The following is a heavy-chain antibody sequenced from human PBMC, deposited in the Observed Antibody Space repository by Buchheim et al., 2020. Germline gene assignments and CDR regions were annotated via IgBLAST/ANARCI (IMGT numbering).Heavy chain of an antibody. J-gene: IGHJ4*02. Sequence: VHLVESGGGVVQPGRSLRLSCAASGFTFSNYAMHWVRQAPGKGLEWVSRINTDGSSTNYADSVKGRFTISRDNAKNTLYLQMNSLGAEDTAVYYCARDRVSSGWYTDWGQGTL. V-gene: IGHV3-74*01. CDR3: ARDRVSSGWYTD. D-gene: IGHD6-19*01. CDR1: GFTFSNYA. CDR2: INTDGSST.